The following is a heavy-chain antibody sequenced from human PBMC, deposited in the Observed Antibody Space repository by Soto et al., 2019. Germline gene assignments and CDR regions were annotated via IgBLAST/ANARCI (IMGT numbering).Heavy chain of an antibody. Sequence: EVQLVESGGGLVKPGGSLRLSCAASGFTFSNAWMSWVRQAPGKGLEWVGRIKRNADGGTADYAAPVKGRFTISRDDSKNTLYLQMNSLKAEDAAVYYCTPAATAVTTIDYWGQGTLVTVSS. CDR3: TPAATAVTTIDY. CDR2: IKRNADGGTA. D-gene: IGHD4-17*01. V-gene: IGHV3-15*01. J-gene: IGHJ4*02. CDR1: GFTFSNAW.